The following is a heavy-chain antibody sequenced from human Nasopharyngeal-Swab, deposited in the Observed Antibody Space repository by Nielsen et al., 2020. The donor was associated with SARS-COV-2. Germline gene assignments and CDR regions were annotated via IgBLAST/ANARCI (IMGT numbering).Heavy chain of an antibody. J-gene: IGHJ4*02. CDR2: ISYDGSNK. D-gene: IGHD6-13*01. Sequence: GESPKISCAASGFTFSSYAMHWVRQAPGKGLEWVAVISYDGSNKYYANSVKGRFTISRDNSKHTLYLQMNSLRAEDTAVYYCARAPRPWQQLVSYWGQGTLVTVSS. CDR1: GFTFSSYA. CDR3: ARAPRPWQQLVSY. V-gene: IGHV3-30-3*01.